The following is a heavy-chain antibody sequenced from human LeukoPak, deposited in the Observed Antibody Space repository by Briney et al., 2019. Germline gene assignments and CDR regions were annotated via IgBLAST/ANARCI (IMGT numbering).Heavy chain of an antibody. Sequence: GGSLRLSCAASGFTLSDYYMNWIRQAPGKGLEWISYISSSGSSTRYADSVKGRFTISRDNSDNTLYLQMSSLRAEDTAVYYCAMNWNCDYWGHGTLVTVSS. V-gene: IGHV3-11*06. CDR1: GFTLSDYY. D-gene: IGHD1-1*01. CDR3: AMNWNCDY. CDR2: ISSSGSST. J-gene: IGHJ4*01.